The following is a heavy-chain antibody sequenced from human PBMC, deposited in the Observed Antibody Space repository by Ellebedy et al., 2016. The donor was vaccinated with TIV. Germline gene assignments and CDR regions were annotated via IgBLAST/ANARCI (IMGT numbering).Heavy chain of an antibody. J-gene: IGHJ4*02. CDR1: GFNIGSNA. Sequence: PGGSLRLSCEPSGFNIGSNATSRFRQTPGKGREWLAGIGGDDRTHYAHFVEGRFTISRDRFQSTLHLEMSSLRVEDTAIYYCAKDLSWWSASDYWGQGALVTVSS. D-gene: IGHD3-16*01. CDR2: IGGDDRT. V-gene: IGHV3-23*01. CDR3: AKDLSWWSASDY.